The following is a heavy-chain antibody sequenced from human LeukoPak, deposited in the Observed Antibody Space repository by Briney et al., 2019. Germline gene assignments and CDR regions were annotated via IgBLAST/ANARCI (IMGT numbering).Heavy chain of an antibody. J-gene: IGHJ4*02. V-gene: IGHV1-8*01. CDR3: ARNLPSTGDFDY. CDR1: GYTFTNYD. D-gene: IGHD7-27*01. Sequence: ASVKVSCKASGYTFTNYDINWVRQAAGQGFEWMGWMNPNSGNTGYAQKLQGRVTMTRITSISTAYMELSSLTSEDTAVYYCARNLPSTGDFDYWGQGTLVSVSS. CDR2: MNPNSGNT.